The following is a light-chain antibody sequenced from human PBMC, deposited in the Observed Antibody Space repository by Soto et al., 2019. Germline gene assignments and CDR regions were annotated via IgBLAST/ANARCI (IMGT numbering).Light chain of an antibody. V-gene: IGKV2-28*01. CDR1: PRLLHSNGNTF. CDR2: LGS. CDR3: MQALQTPYT. Sequence: EIVMTQSPPSLTVTPGEPASISCRSRPRLLHSNGNTFLDWHVQKPGQSPQLLSYLGSNRASGVPDRVSGSEAGTDFTLKISRVEAEDVGVYYCMQALQTPYTFGQGTKLEIK. J-gene: IGKJ2*01.